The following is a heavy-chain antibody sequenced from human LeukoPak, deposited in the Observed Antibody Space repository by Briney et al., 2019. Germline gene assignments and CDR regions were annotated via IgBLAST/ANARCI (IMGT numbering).Heavy chain of an antibody. Sequence: GGSLRLSCAASGFTFSSYWMSWVRQAPGKGLEWVANIKQDGGEKYYVGSVKGRFTVSRDNAKNSLYLQMNSLRAEDTAVYFCAREWNYYGSGIMDVWGKGTTVTVSS. J-gene: IGHJ6*04. CDR2: IKQDGGEK. CDR3: AREWNYYGSGIMDV. CDR1: GFTFSSYW. V-gene: IGHV3-7*01. D-gene: IGHD3-10*01.